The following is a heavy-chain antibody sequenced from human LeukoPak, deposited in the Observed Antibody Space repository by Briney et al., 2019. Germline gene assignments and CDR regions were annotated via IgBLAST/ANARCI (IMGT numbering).Heavy chain of an antibody. CDR3: GRDMDV. CDR2: IKQDGSEK. J-gene: IGHJ6*02. Sequence: GGSLRLSCAASGFTFSAYWMTWVRQAPGKGLEWVANIKQDGSEKNYLDSVKGRFTISRDNAKNSLYLQMNSLRAEDTAVYYCGRDMDVWGQGTTVTVSS. CDR1: GFTFSAYW. V-gene: IGHV3-7*04.